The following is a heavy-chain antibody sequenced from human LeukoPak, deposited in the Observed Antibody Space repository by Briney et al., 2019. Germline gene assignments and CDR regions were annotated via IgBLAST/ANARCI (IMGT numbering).Heavy chain of an antibody. V-gene: IGHV1-2*02. CDR1: GYTFTGYY. CDR3: ARVWITFGGVIVKFDY. Sequence: ASVKVSCKASGYTFTGYYMHWVRQAPGQGLEWMGWINPNSGGTNYAQKFQGRVTMTRDTSISTAYMELSRLRSDDTAVYYCARVWITFGGVIVKFDYWGQGTLVTVSS. CDR2: INPNSGGT. D-gene: IGHD3-16*02. J-gene: IGHJ4*02.